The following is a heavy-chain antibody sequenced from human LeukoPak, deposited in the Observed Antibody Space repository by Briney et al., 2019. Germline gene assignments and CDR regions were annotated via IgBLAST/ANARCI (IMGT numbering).Heavy chain of an antibody. V-gene: IGHV3-64*01. Sequence: PGGSLRLSCAASGFTFSSYAMHWVRQAPGKGLEYVSAIISNGDSTYYENYVKGRFNLYRDNSKNTLYLQMGSLRAEDMAVYYCARGAKGDLYDYWGQGTLVTVSS. CDR3: ARGAKGDLYDY. D-gene: IGHD2-21*01. CDR1: GFTFSSYA. CDR2: IISNGDST. J-gene: IGHJ4*02.